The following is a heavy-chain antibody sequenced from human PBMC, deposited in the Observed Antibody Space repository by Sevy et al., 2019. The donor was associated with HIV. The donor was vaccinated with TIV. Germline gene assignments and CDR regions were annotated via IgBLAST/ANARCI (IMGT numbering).Heavy chain of an antibody. D-gene: IGHD3-10*01. J-gene: IGHJ6*03. CDR3: ARDPSGATDISYYYYMDV. CDR2: ISSSSSTI. Sequence: GGSLRLSCAASGFTFSSYSMNWVHQAPGKGLEWVSYISSSSSTIYYADSVKGRFTISRDNAKNSLYLQMNSLRAEDTAVYYCARDPSGATDISYYYYMDVWGKGTTVTVSS. CDR1: GFTFSSYS. V-gene: IGHV3-48*01.